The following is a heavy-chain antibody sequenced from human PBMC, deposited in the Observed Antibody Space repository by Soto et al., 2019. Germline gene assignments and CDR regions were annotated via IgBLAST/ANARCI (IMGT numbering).Heavy chain of an antibody. D-gene: IGHD2-15*01. CDR1: GASITYGAYS. Sequence: QLQLHMSGSGLVKPSQTLSLTCTVSGASITYGAYSWSWIRQTPGKGLEWIGYINHLETTFYNPSFESRLTLSRDRTKNQFSLNLKSMSAADRAVYFCARGGGFDSFDYWGQGILVNVSS. V-gene: IGHV4-30-2*01. CDR2: INHLETT. J-gene: IGHJ4*02. CDR3: ARGGGFDSFDY.